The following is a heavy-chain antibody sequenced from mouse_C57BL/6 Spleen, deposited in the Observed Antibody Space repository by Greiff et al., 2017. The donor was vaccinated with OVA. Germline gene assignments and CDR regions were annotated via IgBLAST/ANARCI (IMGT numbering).Heavy chain of an antibody. J-gene: IGHJ4*01. CDR2: ISSGSSTI. D-gene: IGHD2-1*01. CDR3: ARRYGKNYYAMDY. Sequence: EVHLVESGGGLVKPGGSLKLSCAASGFTFSDYGMHWVRQAPEKGLEWVAYISSGSSTIYYADTVKGRFTISRDNAKNTLFLQMTSLRSEDTAMYYGARRYGKNYYAMDYWGQGTSVTVSS. V-gene: IGHV5-17*01. CDR1: GFTFSDYG.